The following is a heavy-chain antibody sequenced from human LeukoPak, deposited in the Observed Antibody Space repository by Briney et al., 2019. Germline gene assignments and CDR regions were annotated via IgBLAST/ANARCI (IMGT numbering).Heavy chain of an antibody. CDR1: GGTFSSYA. V-gene: IGHV1-69*04. CDR3: AREFDYDSSGPGGWFDP. Sequence: SVKVSCKASGGTFSSYAISWVRQAPGQGLEWMGWIIPILGIANYAQKFQGRVTITADESTSTAYMELRSLRSDDTAVYYCAREFDYDSSGPGGWFDPWGQGTLVTVSS. J-gene: IGHJ5*02. D-gene: IGHD3-22*01. CDR2: IIPILGIA.